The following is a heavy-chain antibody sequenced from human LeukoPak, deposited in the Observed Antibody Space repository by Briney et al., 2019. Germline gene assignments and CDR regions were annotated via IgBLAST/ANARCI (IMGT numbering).Heavy chain of an antibody. Sequence: PSETLSLTCTVSGGSISSYYWSWIRQPPGKGLEWIEYISNSGSINYNPSLKSRVTTSVDTSKNHFSLNLSSVTAADTAVYYCARVGATFWGFDMWGQGTMVTVSS. CDR1: GGSISSYY. J-gene: IGHJ3*02. D-gene: IGHD7-27*01. CDR2: ISNSGSI. V-gene: IGHV4-59*01. CDR3: ARVGATFWGFDM.